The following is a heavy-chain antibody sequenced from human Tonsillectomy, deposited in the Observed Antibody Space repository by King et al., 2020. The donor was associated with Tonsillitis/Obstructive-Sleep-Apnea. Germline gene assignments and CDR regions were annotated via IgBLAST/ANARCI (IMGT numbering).Heavy chain of an antibody. J-gene: IGHJ3*02. CDR2: IYLVDVK. CDR3: AHVTGRHAFDI. Sequence: ITLKESGPTLVKPTQTLTLTCTFSGFSLSTSGVGVGGIRQPPGNALKCLALIYLVDVKSYIPSLKSGLTITKDTSKNQVVLTMTNMDPVDTATYYCAHVTGRHAFDIWGQGTMVTVSS. V-gene: IGHV2-5*02. CDR1: GFSLSTSGVG.